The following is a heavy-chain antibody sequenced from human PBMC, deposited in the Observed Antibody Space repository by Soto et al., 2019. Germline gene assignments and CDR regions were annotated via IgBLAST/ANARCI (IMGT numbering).Heavy chain of an antibody. D-gene: IGHD1-7*01. Sequence: EVQLVESGGGLVQPGGSLRLSCAASGFPFSSYWMSWVRQAPGKGLEWVANIKQDGSGKYYVDSVKGRFTISRDNAKSSLSMQMNSLRAEDTAVYYCAREASTSNSWNYVFYGWFDSWGQGTMVTVSS. CDR1: GFPFSSYW. V-gene: IGHV3-7*01. CDR2: IKQDGSGK. J-gene: IGHJ5*01. CDR3: AREASTSNSWNYVFYGWFDS.